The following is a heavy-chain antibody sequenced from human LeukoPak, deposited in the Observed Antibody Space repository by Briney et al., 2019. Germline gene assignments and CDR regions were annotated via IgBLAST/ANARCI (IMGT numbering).Heavy chain of an antibody. CDR3: ARDRSGSYPYYFDY. CDR2: ISSRSAYI. D-gene: IGHD1-26*01. Sequence: GGSLRLSCAASGLTFSDYSMNWVRQAPGKGLEWVSSISSRSAYIHYTDSVKGRFNISRDNAENSLYLQMNNLRADDTAVYYCARDRSGSYPYYFDYWGQGTLVTVSS. J-gene: IGHJ4*02. V-gene: IGHV3-21*01. CDR1: GLTFSDYS.